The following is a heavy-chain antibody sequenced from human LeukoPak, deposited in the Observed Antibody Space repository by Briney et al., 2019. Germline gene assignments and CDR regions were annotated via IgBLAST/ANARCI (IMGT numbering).Heavy chain of an antibody. D-gene: IGHD5-18*01. CDR2: IYYTGNT. V-gene: IGHV4-59*01. J-gene: IGHJ4*02. Sequence: SETLSLTCTVSGGSISTYYWNWIRQPPGRGLEWIGYIYYTGNTNYNPSLKSRVTISVDTSKNQFSLRLYSVTAADTAVYYCARDLKRIQLWYALGDYWGQGTLVTVSS. CDR1: GGSISTYY. CDR3: ARDLKRIQLWYALGDY.